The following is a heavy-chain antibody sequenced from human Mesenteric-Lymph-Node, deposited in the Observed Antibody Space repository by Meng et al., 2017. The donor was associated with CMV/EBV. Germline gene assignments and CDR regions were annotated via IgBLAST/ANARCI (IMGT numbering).Heavy chain of an antibody. CDR3: ANQHALRFFTF. CDR2: ISYDGSNK. D-gene: IGHD3-3*01. CDR1: GFTFSSYA. V-gene: IGHV3-30-3*01. Sequence: GESLKISCAASGFTFSSYAMHWVRQAPGKGLEWVAVISYDGSNKYYADSVKGRFTVSRDNSKNTLYLQMNSLRAEDTAVYYCANQHALRFFTFGGQGTPVTVSS. J-gene: IGHJ4*02.